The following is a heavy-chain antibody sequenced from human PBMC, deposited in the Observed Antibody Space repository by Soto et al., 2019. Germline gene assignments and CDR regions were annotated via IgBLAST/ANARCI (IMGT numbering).Heavy chain of an antibody. Sequence: ASVKVSCKASGYTFTNYYIHWVRQAPGQGLEWMGVINPSGGSTDYTPKFQDRVTMSRDTSTTTVYMELSSLRSEDTAVYYCARDHRLLWFGELLIWGQGTLVTVS. D-gene: IGHD3-10*01. J-gene: IGHJ4*02. CDR3: ARDHRLLWFGELLI. V-gene: IGHV1-46*01. CDR2: INPSGGST. CDR1: GYTFTNYY.